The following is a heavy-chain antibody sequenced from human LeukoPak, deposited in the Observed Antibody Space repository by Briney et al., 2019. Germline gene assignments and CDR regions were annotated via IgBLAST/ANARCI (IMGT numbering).Heavy chain of an antibody. CDR3: AKMDVG. J-gene: IGHJ4*02. CDR2: INGDGSST. V-gene: IGHV3-74*01. D-gene: IGHD5-24*01. Sequence: GGSLRLSCAASGFTFSSYWMHWVRQAPGKGLVWVSRINGDGSSTSYADSVKGRFTISRDNAKNTVYLQMNSLRAEDTAVYYCAKMDVGWGQGTLVTVSS. CDR1: GFTFSSYW.